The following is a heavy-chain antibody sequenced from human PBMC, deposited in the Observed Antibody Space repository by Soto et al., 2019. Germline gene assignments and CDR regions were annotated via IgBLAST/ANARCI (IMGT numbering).Heavy chain of an antibody. CDR2: INHSGST. Sequence: QVQLQQWGAGLLKPSETLSLTCAVYGGSFSGYYWSWIRQPPGKGLEWIGEINHSGSTNYNPSLNRRITTAVDTIKHLSSQKLSAVAAEATAVYYCASANYGDPRGYYFDYWGQGTLVTVSS. CDR1: GGSFSGYY. J-gene: IGHJ4*02. CDR3: ASANYGDPRGYYFDY. D-gene: IGHD4-17*01. V-gene: IGHV4-34*01.